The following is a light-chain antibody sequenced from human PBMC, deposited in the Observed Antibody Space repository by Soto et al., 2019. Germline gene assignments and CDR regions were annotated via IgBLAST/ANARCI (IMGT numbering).Light chain of an antibody. CDR1: QGIRND. V-gene: IGKV1-6*01. J-gene: IGKJ4*01. CDR2: AAS. CDR3: QQYESYSPLT. Sequence: AIQMTQSPSSLSASVGDRVTITCRASQGIRNDLGWYQQKPGKAPKLLIYAASSLQSGVPSRFSGSGSGTDFTLTISSLQPEDFATYYCQQYESYSPLTFGGGTKVEIK.